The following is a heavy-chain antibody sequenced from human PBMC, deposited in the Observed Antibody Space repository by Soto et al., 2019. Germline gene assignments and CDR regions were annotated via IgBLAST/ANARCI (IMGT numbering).Heavy chain of an antibody. V-gene: IGHV1-2*02. CDR1: GYTFSDYY. CDR2: INPNSGKT. Sequence: QVQVEQSGAEVKKPGASVKVSCKTSGYTFSDYYMHWVRQAPGQGLECMGWINPNSGKTDYAQKFRGRVTMTRTRSKATANMEPTKLKSEDTTTYYCARDLRGKSNWIEPWGQGTMVT. J-gene: IGHJ5*02. CDR3: ARDLRGKSNWIEP. D-gene: IGHD6-13*01.